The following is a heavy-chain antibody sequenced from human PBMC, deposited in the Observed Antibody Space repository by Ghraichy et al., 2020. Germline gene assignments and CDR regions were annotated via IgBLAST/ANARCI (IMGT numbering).Heavy chain of an antibody. CDR3: ARDDGSGLYGMDV. D-gene: IGHD3-10*01. CDR2: IYYSGST. J-gene: IGHJ6*02. V-gene: IGHV4-30-4*01. CDR1: GGSISSGDYY. Sequence: SETLSLTCTVSGGSISSGDYYWSWIRQPPGKGLEWIGYIYYSGSTYYNPSLKSRVTISVDTSKNQFSLKLSSVTAADTAVYYCARDDGSGLYGMDVWGQGTTVTVSS.